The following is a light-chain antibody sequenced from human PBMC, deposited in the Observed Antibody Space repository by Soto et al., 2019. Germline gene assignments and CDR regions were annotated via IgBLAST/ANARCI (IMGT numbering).Light chain of an antibody. CDR2: EVY. V-gene: IGLV2-14*01. CDR3: FSYIPCTTPHWV. J-gene: IGLJ3*02. CDR1: NSDVGGYDR. Sequence: QSALTQPASVSGSPGQSITISCTGTNSDVGGYDRVSWYQHHPGKAPKLLIFEVYNRPSGISDRCSGSKSGDTASLTISGLQAEDEADYYCFSYIPCTTPHWVFGGGTQLTVL.